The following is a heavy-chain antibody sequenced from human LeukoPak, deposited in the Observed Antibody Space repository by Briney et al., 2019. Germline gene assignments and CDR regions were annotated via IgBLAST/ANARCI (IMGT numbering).Heavy chain of an antibody. J-gene: IGHJ4*02. CDR1: GYTFTSYG. CDR2: ISAYTGNT. CDR3: ARDHLARDFDY. V-gene: IGHV1-18*01. Sequence: ASVKVSCKASGYTFTSYGSSWVRQAPGQGVEWMGWISAYTGNTNYAQKLQGRVTMTTDTSTSTAYMELRSLRSDDTAVYYCARDHLARDFDYWGQGTLVTVSS. D-gene: IGHD6-6*01.